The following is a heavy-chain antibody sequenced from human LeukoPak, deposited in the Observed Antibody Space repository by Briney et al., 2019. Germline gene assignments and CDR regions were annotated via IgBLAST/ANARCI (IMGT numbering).Heavy chain of an antibody. CDR2: IKQDGSEK. Sequence: GGSLRLSCAASGFTFSSHWMSWVRQAPGKGLEWVANIKQDGSEKYYVDSVKGRFTISRDNTKNSLYLQMNSLRAEDTAVYYCARDRLNAFWCGDEWDYWGQGTLVTVSS. J-gene: IGHJ4*02. V-gene: IGHV3-7*01. CDR1: GFTFSSHW. D-gene: IGHD3-3*01. CDR3: ARDRLNAFWCGDEWDY.